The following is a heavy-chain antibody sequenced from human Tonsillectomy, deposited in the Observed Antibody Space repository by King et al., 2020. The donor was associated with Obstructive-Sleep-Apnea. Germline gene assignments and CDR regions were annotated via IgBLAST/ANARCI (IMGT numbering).Heavy chain of an antibody. V-gene: IGHV3-66*01. J-gene: IGHJ4*01. CDR3: ARDYYGDYVVDY. Sequence: VQLVESGGGLVQPGGSLRLSCAASGLTVSSNYMSWVRQAPGKGLEWVSVLYSGGDTYYADSVKGRFTISRDNSKNTLYLQMNSLRAEDTAVYYCARDYYGDYVVDYWGHGTLVTVSS. CDR2: LYSGGDT. CDR1: GLTVSSNY. D-gene: IGHD4-17*01.